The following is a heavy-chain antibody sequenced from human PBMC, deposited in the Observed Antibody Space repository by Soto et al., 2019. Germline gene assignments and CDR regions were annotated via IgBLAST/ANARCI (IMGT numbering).Heavy chain of an antibody. J-gene: IGHJ5*02. CDR1: GFTFSDYS. D-gene: IGHD3-10*01. V-gene: IGHV3-48*02. CDR2: ISSSSSTI. Sequence: GGSLRLSCAASGFTFSDYSMNWVRQAPGKGPEWVSYISSSSSTIYYADSVNGRFTISRDNAKNSLYLQLNSLRDEDTAVYYCARGLIYTMLRGVLRNCFDHWGQGILVTVSS. CDR3: ARGLIYTMLRGVLRNCFDH.